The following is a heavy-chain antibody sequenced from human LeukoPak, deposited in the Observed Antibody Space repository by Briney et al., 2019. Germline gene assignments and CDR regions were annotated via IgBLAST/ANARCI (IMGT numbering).Heavy chain of an antibody. D-gene: IGHD2-2*01. CDR2: ISSSSATI. J-gene: IGHJ3*02. CDR1: GFTFSRYS. Sequence: GGSLRLSCAASGFTFSRYSMNWVRQAPGKGLEWVSYISSSSATIYHAASVKGRFTISRDNAKNSLYLQMNSLRGEDTAVYYCARGGNCTSTNCPPGAFDTWGQGTMVTVSS. V-gene: IGHV3-48*01. CDR3: ARGGNCTSTNCPPGAFDT.